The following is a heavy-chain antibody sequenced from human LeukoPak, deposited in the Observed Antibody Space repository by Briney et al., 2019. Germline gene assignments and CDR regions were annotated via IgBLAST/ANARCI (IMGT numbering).Heavy chain of an antibody. V-gene: IGHV1-2*02. J-gene: IGHJ4*02. CDR2: INPNSGGT. CDR1: VYTFTGYY. D-gene: IGHD3-3*01. Sequence: ASVKVSCKASVYTFTGYYMHWVRQAPGQGLEWMGWINPNSGGTNYAQKFQGRVTMTRDTSISTAYMELSRLRSDDTAVYYCARDYDFWSGYYFFDYWGQGTLVTVSS. CDR3: ARDYDFWSGYYFFDY.